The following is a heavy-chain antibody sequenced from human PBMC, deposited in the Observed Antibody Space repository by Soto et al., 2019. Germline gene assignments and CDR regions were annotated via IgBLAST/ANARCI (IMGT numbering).Heavy chain of an antibody. J-gene: IGHJ5*02. CDR1: GYTFTSYY. Sequence: ASVKVSCKASGYTFTSYYMHWVRQAPGQGLEWMGIINPSGGSTSYAQKFQGRVTMTRDTSTSTAYMELSSLRSEDTAVYYCARDWGYYYDSSGYRSYNWFDPWGQGTLVTVS. CDR2: INPSGGST. D-gene: IGHD3-22*01. CDR3: ARDWGYYYDSSGYRSYNWFDP. V-gene: IGHV1-46*01.